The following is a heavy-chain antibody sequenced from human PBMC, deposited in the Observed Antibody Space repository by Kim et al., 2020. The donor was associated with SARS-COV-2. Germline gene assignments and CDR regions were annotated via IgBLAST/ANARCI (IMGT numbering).Heavy chain of an antibody. V-gene: IGHV1-3*01. CDR3: ARDGVGATHDAFDI. Sequence: SQKFQGRVTITRDTSASTAYMELSSLRSEDTAVYYCARDGVGATHDAFDIWGQGTMVTVSS. J-gene: IGHJ3*02. D-gene: IGHD1-26*01.